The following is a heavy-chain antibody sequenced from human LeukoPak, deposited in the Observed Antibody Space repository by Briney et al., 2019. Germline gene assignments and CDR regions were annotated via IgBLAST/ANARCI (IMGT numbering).Heavy chain of an antibody. D-gene: IGHD2-15*01. CDR3: AKIVVVAAKYWYFDL. V-gene: IGHV3-23*01. Sequence: PGGSLRLSCAASGFTFSSYAMSWVRQAPGKGLEWVSGISGSGNIKYYADSVRGRFTISRDNSKKTLHLQMNSLRAEDTAVYYCAKIVVVAAKYWYFDLWGRGTLVTVSS. CDR2: ISGSGNIK. J-gene: IGHJ2*01. CDR1: GFTFSSYA.